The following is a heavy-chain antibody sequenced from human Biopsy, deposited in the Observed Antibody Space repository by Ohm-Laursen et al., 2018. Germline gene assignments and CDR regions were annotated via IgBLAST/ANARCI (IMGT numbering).Heavy chain of an antibody. D-gene: IGHD3-3*01. J-gene: IGHJ5*02. CDR1: GFTFSSHA. V-gene: IGHV3-23*01. CDR2: INGSGGST. CDR3: ARDLYDFCGGCPFDP. Sequence: GSLRLSCAASGFTFSSHAMSRVRQAPGKGLECVSVINGSGGSTYYADPVKGRFTISRDNSKNTLYLQMNSLRAEDTAMYYCARDLYDFCGGCPFDPWGQGTLVTVSP.